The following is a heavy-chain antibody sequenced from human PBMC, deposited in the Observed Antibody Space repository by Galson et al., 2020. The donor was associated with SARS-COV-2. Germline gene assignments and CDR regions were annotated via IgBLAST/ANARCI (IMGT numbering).Heavy chain of an antibody. D-gene: IGHD3-22*01. CDR3: ARFSYRSGYPSFDY. J-gene: IGHJ4*01. V-gene: IGHV1-18*01. Sequence: ASVKVSCKASGYNFTSNGISWMRQAPGQGLERMGWNANDAQKFQGRVTMTTETSTTTAYMELRGLRSDDTAVYYCARFSYRSGYPSFDYWGHGPLVFVSS. CDR1: GYNFTSNG.